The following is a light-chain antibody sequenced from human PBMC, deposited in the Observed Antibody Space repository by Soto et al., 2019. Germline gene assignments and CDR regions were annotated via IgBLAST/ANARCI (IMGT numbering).Light chain of an antibody. J-gene: IGKJ5*01. CDR3: QNYNTVPPT. V-gene: IGKV1-27*01. CDR1: QASSNY. Sequence: IQMTQSPSSLSASVGDRVTITCRAMQASSNYLAWYQQKPGKAPNVLIYAESTLQSGVPSRFSGSGSGTDFTLTIRRRQPEDVATYYCQNYNTVPPTFGQGTRLEI. CDR2: AES.